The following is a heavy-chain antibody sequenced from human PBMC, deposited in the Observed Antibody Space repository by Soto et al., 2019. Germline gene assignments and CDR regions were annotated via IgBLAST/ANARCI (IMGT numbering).Heavy chain of an antibody. CDR2: ISWDGGST. D-gene: IGHD6-19*01. CDR1: GFTFDDYT. V-gene: IGHV3-43*01. CDR3: VIDIELFQYSSGWYGSGFDY. Sequence: PGGSLRLSCAASGFTFDDYTMHWVRQAPGKGLEWISLISWDGGSTYYADSVNGRFTISRDNSKNSLYLQMNSLRTEDTALYYCVIDIELFQYSSGWYGSGFDYWGQGTLVTVSS. J-gene: IGHJ4*02.